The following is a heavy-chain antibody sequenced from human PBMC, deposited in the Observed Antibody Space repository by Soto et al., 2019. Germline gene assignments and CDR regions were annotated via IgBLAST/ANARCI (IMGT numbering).Heavy chain of an antibody. CDR3: ARVYSGYDSNFDY. CDR2: INYSGST. V-gene: IGHV4-59*01. J-gene: IGHJ4*02. D-gene: IGHD5-12*01. Sequence: QVQLQESGPGLVKPSETLSLTCTVSGGSISSYYWSWIRQPPGKGLEWIGYINYSGSTNYNPSLKSRVTISVDTSKNQFSLKLSSVTAADTAVYYCARVYSGYDSNFDYWGQGTLVTVSP. CDR1: GGSISSYY.